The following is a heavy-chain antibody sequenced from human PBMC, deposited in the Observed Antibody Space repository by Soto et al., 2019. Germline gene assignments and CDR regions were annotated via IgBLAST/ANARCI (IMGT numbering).Heavy chain of an antibody. CDR2: IILFLRTP. Sequence: QVQFVQSGAVVKRPGSSVTVSCKTSGDTFSKFAFSWVRQAPGQGLEWLGGIILFLRTPSYAQPFRGRVTIIADESTNSVFLELSSLTPDDTXXXXXTRDGEKQMFLSXXXDWGXXX. D-gene: IGHD2-2*01. CDR3: TRDGEKQMFLSXXXD. V-gene: IGHV1-69*01. CDR1: GDTFSKFA. J-gene: IGHJ4*01.